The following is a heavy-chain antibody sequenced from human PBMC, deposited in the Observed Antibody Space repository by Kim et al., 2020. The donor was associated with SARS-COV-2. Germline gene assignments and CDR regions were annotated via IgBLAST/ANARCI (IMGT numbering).Heavy chain of an antibody. CDR1: GFTFSSYS. V-gene: IGHV3-48*02. CDR2: ISSSSSTI. CDR3: ARVGLVPSSETGYYNWFDP. Sequence: GGSLRLSCAASGFTFSSYSMNWVRQAPGKGLEWVSYISSSSSTIYYADSVKGRFTISRDNAKNSLYLQMNSLRDEDTAVYYCARVGLVPSSETGYYNWFDPWGQGTLVTVSS. J-gene: IGHJ5*02. D-gene: IGHD3-9*01.